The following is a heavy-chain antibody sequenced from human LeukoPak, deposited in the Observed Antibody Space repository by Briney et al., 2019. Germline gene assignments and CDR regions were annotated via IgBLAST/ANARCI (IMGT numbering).Heavy chain of an antibody. CDR3: ARQGRITMIVFDY. D-gene: IGHD3-22*01. CDR2: IYYSGST. Sequence: SETLSLTCTVSGGSISSYYWSWIRQPPGKGLEWIGSIYYSGSTYYNPSLKSRVTISVDTSKNQFSLKLSSVTAADTAVYYCARQGRITMIVFDYWGQGTLVTVSS. CDR1: GGSISSYY. J-gene: IGHJ4*02. V-gene: IGHV4-39*01.